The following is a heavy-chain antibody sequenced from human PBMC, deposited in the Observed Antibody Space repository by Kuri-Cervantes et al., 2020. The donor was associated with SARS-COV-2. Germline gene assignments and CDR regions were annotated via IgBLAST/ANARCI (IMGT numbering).Heavy chain of an antibody. J-gene: IGHJ4*02. D-gene: IGHD4-23*01. Sequence: SETLSLTCAVYGGSFSGYYWSWIRQPPGKGLEWIGEINHSGSTNYNPSLKSRVTISVDTSKNQFSLKLSSVTAADTAVYYCARHFHGGNAIFQYWGQGTLVTVSS. CDR2: INHSGST. CDR3: ARHFHGGNAIFQY. CDR1: GGSFSGYY. V-gene: IGHV4-34*01.